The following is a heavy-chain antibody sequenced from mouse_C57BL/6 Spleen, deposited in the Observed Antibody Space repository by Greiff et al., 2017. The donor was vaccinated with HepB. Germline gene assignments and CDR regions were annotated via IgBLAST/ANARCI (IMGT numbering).Heavy chain of an antibody. V-gene: IGHV5-9-1*02. D-gene: IGHD3-2*02. CDR1: GFTFSSYA. J-gene: IGHJ3*01. CDR3: TRGSSGYGFAY. Sequence: EVKLVESGEGLVKPGGSLKLSCAASGFTFSSYAMSWVRQTPEKRLEWVAYISSGGDYIYYADTVKGRFTISRDNARNTLYLQMSSLKSEDTAMYYCTRGSSGYGFAYWGQGTLVTVSA. CDR2: ISSGGDYI.